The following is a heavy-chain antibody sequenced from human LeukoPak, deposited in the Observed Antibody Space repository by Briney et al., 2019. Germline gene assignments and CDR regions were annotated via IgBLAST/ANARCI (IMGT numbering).Heavy chain of an antibody. CDR1: GFSLSTSGMC. CDR3: ARTRTFGYSYGNDY. V-gene: IGHV2-70*11. J-gene: IGHJ4*02. D-gene: IGHD5-18*01. CDR2: IDWDDDK. Sequence: SGPTLVNPTQTLTLTCTFSGFSLSTSGMCVSWIRQPPGKALEWLARIDWDDDKYYSTSLKTRLTISKDTSKKQVVLTMTNMDPVDTATYYCARTRTFGYSYGNDYWGQGTLVTVSS.